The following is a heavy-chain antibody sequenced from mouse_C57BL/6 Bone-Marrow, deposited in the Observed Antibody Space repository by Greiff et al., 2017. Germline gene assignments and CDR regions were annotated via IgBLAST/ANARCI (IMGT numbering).Heavy chain of an antibody. CDR1: GYTFTSHW. J-gene: IGHJ3*01. CDR2: IFPGSGST. V-gene: IGHV1-56*01. Sequence: QVQLQQSGPELVRPGASVKISCKAPGYTFTSHWMQWVRQRPGQGLEWIGEIFPGSGSTNYNEKFKGKATLTVDTSSSTAYMQLSSLTSEDSAVYFGAESDGYYEWFAYWGQGTLVTVSA. CDR3: AESDGYYEWFAY. D-gene: IGHD2-3*01.